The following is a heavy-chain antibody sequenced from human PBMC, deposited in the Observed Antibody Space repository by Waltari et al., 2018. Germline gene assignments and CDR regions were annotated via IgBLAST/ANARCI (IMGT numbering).Heavy chain of an antibody. CDR3: AMSSKVGTYDY. V-gene: IGHV3-15*01. J-gene: IGHJ4*02. CDR1: GCTFSNFW. D-gene: IGHD5-12*01. CDR2: IQSTPDGRKA. Sequence: EVQLVESGGGLVEPGGSLRVSSAASGCTFSNFWMSWVRQAPGKGVGWVGHIQSTPDGRKAGYAASVKGKFTISRDDSKNTLYLQMDSLRIEDTAIYYCAMSSKVGTYDYWGQGTLVTVSS.